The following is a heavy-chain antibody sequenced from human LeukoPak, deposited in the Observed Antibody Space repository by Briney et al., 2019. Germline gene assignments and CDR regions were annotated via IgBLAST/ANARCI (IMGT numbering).Heavy chain of an antibody. CDR1: GFTFSSYG. J-gene: IGHJ4*02. D-gene: IGHD2-15*01. Sequence: PGGSLRLSCAASGFTFSSYGMHWVRQAPGKGLEWVAVISYDGSNKNYADSVKGRFTISRDNSKNTLYLQMNSLRAEDTAVYYCAKDLYLYGGGSCLDYWGQGTLVTVSS. V-gene: IGHV3-30*18. CDR2: ISYDGSNK. CDR3: AKDLYLYGGGSCLDY.